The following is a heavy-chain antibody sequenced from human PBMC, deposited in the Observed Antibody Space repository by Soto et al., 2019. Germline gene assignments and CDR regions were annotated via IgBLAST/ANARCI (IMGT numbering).Heavy chain of an antibody. CDR2: ISYDGSYQ. Sequence: PGGSLRLSCAASGFTFSSDGMHWVRQAPGKGLEWVAVISYDGSYQYYVDSVKGRFTISRDNSKNTLYLQMNSLRAEDTAVYYCAKDEISKTIRGDAFNFWGQGXMVTV. CDR3: AKDEISKTIRGDAFNF. CDR1: GFTFSSDG. V-gene: IGHV3-30*18. J-gene: IGHJ3*01. D-gene: IGHD1-7*01.